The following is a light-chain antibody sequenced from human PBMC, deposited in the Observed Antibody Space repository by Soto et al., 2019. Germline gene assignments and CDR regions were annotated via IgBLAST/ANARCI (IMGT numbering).Light chain of an antibody. CDR1: QGIRND. Sequence: AIQMTQSPSSLSASVGDRVTITCRASQGIRNDLAWYQQTPGEAPKLLIYAASSLQSGVPSRFSGSGSGTDFTLTISSLQPEDFATYYCLQDYDYPITFGQGTRLEIK. J-gene: IGKJ5*01. CDR2: AAS. V-gene: IGKV1-6*01. CDR3: LQDYDYPIT.